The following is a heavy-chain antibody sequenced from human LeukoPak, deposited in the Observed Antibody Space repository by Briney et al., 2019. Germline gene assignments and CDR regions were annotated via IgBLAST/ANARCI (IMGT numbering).Heavy chain of an antibody. CDR3: ARLSSGWPDY. Sequence: GESLKISCKGSGYSFTSYWIGLVRQMPGKGLGWMGILYPGDSDTRYSPSFQRPVTISAHNSISTAYPQWSSLKASDPAMYSCARLSSGWPDYWGQGTLVTVSS. CDR1: GYSFTSYW. CDR2: LYPGDSDT. V-gene: IGHV5-51*01. J-gene: IGHJ4*02. D-gene: IGHD6-19*01.